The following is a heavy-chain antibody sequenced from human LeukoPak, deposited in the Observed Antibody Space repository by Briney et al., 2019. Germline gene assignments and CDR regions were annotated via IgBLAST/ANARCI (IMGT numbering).Heavy chain of an antibody. CDR3: ARRIDP. CDR1: GVSLSGYS. J-gene: IGHJ5*02. CDR2: INHSGST. V-gene: IGHV4-34*01. Sequence: SETLSLTCAVYGVSLSGYSWSWIRQPPGKGLEWLGEINHSGSTNYNPSLKSRVTISIGTSNNQFSLKLSSVTAADTAVYYCARRIDPWGQGTLVTVSS.